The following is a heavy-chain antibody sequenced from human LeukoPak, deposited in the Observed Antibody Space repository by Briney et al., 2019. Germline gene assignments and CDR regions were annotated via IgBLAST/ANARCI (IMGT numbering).Heavy chain of an antibody. Sequence: GGSLRLSCAASGFTFSSYTLNWVRQAPGKGLEWVSGISGSGDNTYYADSVRGRFTISRDNAKNSLFLQMNSLRVDDTATYYCARAGEMRYMDVWGKGTAVAVS. V-gene: IGHV3-21*01. CDR3: ARAGEMRYMDV. J-gene: IGHJ6*03. CDR1: GFTFSSYT. CDR2: ISGSGDNT. D-gene: IGHD5-24*01.